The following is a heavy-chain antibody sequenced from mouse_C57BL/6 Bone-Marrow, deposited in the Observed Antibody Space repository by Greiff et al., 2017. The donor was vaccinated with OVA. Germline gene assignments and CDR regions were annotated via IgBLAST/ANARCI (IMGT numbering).Heavy chain of an antibody. Sequence: VQLKESGPELVKPGASVKMSCKASGYTFTDYNMHWVKQSHGKSLEWIGYINPNNGGTSYNQKFKGKATLTVNKSSSTAYMELRSLTSEDSAVYYCAGAYYSNTWFAYWGQGTLVTVSA. CDR3: AGAYYSNTWFAY. CDR2: INPNNGGT. J-gene: IGHJ3*01. V-gene: IGHV1-22*01. CDR1: GYTFTDYN. D-gene: IGHD2-5*01.